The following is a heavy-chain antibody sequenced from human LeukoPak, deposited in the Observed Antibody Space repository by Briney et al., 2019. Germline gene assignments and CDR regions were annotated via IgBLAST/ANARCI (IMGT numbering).Heavy chain of an antibody. CDR3: EKLNGITIFGGAYNWFDP. D-gene: IGHD3-3*01. Sequence: GGSLRLSCAASGFTFSSDAMSWVRQAPGKGLEWVSAITGSGGSTYYADSVKGRFTISRDNSKNTLYLQMNSLRAEDTAVDYCEKLNGITIFGGAYNWFDPWGQGTLVTVSS. CDR2: ITGSGGST. V-gene: IGHV3-23*01. J-gene: IGHJ5*02. CDR1: GFTFSSDA.